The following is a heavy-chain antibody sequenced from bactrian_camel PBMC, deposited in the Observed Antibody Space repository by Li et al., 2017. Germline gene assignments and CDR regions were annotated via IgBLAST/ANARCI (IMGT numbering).Heavy chain of an antibody. CDR1: GIYNC. Sequence: HVQLVESGGGSVESGGSLTLSCRASGIYNCMGWARQAPGKAREGVASIDRDDQITDADSVKGRFTISQDNAKNTVYLQMNSLKPEDTAMYYCKTIGWSTYCPTDRGQGTQVTVS. CDR2: IDRDDQI. CDR3: KTIGWSTYCPTD. D-gene: IGHD5*01. V-gene: IGHV3S53*01. J-gene: IGHJ4*01.